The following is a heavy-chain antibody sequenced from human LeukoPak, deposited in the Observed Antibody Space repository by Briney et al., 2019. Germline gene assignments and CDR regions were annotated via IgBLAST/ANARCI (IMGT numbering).Heavy chain of an antibody. Sequence: GGSLRLSCAASGFSFSDYSMNWVRQAPGKGLAWISYIIGDSSTIHYADSVKGRFTISRDNAKNSLYLQMNSLRAEDTAVYYCARDGGSGWPSENWGQGTLVTVSS. V-gene: IGHV3-48*01. CDR1: GFSFSDYS. CDR3: ARDGGSGWPSEN. CDR2: IIGDSSTI. J-gene: IGHJ4*02. D-gene: IGHD6-19*01.